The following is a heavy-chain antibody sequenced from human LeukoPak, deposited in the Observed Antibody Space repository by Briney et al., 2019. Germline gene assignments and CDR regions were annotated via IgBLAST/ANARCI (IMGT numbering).Heavy chain of an antibody. D-gene: IGHD4-17*01. CDR1: GFTFSSYA. V-gene: IGHV3-23*01. CDR3: ARVRLTTPDY. J-gene: IGHJ4*02. Sequence: GGSLRLSCAASGFTFSSYAMSWVRQAPGKGLEWVSAISGSGGSTYYADSVKGRFTISRDNAKNSLYLQMNSLRAEDTAVYYCARVRLTTPDYWGQGTLVTVSS. CDR2: ISGSGGST.